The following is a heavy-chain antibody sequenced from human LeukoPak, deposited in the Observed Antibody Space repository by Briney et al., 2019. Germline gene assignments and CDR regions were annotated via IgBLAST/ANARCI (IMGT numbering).Heavy chain of an antibody. CDR3: ARGGATVTDY. V-gene: IGHV4-31*03. CDR1: GGSISDDGYY. Sequence: SETLSLTCTVSGGSISDDGYYWSWIRQLPGKGLEWIGHIYYGGTTEYNPSLESRITISVATSKTQFSLKLNSVTAADTAVYYCARGGATVTDYWGQGNLDTVSS. CDR2: IYYGGTT. D-gene: IGHD4-17*01. J-gene: IGHJ4*02.